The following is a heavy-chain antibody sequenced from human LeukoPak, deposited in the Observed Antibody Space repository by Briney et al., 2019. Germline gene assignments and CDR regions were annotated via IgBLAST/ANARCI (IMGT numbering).Heavy chain of an antibody. CDR1: GGSFSGYY. D-gene: IGHD6-13*01. Sequence: SETLSLTCAVYGGSFSGYYWSWIRQPPGKGLEWIGEINHSGSTNYNPSLKSRVTISVDTSKNQFSLKLSSVTAADTAVYYCARHEGQQRCQDYWGKGTTVTVSS. J-gene: IGHJ6*04. CDR2: INHSGST. CDR3: ARHEGQQRCQDY. V-gene: IGHV4-34*01.